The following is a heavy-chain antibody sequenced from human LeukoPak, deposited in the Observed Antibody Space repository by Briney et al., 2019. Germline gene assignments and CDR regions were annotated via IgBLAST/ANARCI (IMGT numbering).Heavy chain of an antibody. V-gene: IGHV1-18*04. CDR1: GYTFTSYG. CDR2: ISPYNGNT. CDR3: ARDLLVVTAAIMWFDP. D-gene: IGHD2-2*01. J-gene: IGHJ5*02. Sequence: GASVKVSCKASGYTFTSYGISWVRQAPGQGLEWLGWISPYNGNTNYAQKFQGRVTMTTHISTSAAYMELRSLRSDDTAVYYCARDLLVVTAAIMWFDPWGQGTLVTVSS.